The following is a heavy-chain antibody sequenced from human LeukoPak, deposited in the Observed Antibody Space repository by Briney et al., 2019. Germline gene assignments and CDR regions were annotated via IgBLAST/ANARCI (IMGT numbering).Heavy chain of an antibody. CDR2: INHSGST. V-gene: IGHV4-34*01. D-gene: IGHD5-24*01. Sequence: PSETLSLTCAVYGGSFSGYYWSWILQPPGKGLEWIGEINHSGSTNYNPSLKSRVTISVDTSKNQFSLKLSSVTAADTAVYYCASFRDGYNPFDYWGQGSLVTVSS. J-gene: IGHJ4*02. CDR1: GGSFSGYY. CDR3: ASFRDGYNPFDY.